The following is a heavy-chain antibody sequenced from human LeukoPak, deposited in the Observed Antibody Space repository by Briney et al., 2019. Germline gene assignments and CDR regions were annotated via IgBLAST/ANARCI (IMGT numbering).Heavy chain of an antibody. D-gene: IGHD3-3*01. J-gene: IGHJ4*02. V-gene: IGHV3-64*01. Sequence: GGSLRLSCAASGFTFSSYAMHWVRQAPGKGLEYVSAISSNGGSTYYANSVKGRFTISRDNSKNTLYLQMGSLRAEDMAVYYCARGESSFWSGYSYFDYWGQGTLVTVSS. CDR2: ISSNGGST. CDR3: ARGESSFWSGYSYFDY. CDR1: GFTFSSYA.